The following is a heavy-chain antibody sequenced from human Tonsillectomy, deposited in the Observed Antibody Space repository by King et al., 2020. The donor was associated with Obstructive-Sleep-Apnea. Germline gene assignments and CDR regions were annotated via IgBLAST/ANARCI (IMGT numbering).Heavy chain of an antibody. CDR2: IYYSGST. V-gene: IGHV4-39*07. D-gene: IGHD6-13*01. J-gene: IGHJ3*02. Sequence: QLQESGPGLVKPSETLSLTCTVSGGSISSSSYYWGWIRQPPGNGLEWIGSIYYSGSTYYNPSLKSRVTISVDTSKNQFSLKLSSVTAADTAVYYCSRCFRVIAEAGTGAFDIWGQGTMVTVSS. CDR1: GGSISSSSYY. CDR3: SRCFRVIAEAGTGAFDI.